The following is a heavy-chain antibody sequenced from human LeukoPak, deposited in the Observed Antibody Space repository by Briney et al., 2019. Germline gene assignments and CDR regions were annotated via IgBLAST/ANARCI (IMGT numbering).Heavy chain of an antibody. D-gene: IGHD1-26*01. V-gene: IGHV1-18*01. Sequence: VASVKVSCKASGYTFTSYGISWVRQAPGQGLEWMGWISAYNGNTNYAQKLQGRVTMTTDTSTSTAYMELRSLRSDDTAVYYCARDLGGSSPYDAFDIWGQGTMVTVSS. J-gene: IGHJ3*02. CDR1: GYTFTSYG. CDR2: ISAYNGNT. CDR3: ARDLGGSSPYDAFDI.